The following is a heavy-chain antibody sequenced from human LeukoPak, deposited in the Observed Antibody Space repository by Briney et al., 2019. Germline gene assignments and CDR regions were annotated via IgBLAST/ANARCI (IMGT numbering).Heavy chain of an antibody. D-gene: IGHD3-22*01. CDR1: GASISTYY. CDR2: IYWST. Sequence: SETLSLACTVSGASISTYYWRWVRQPGGRGLEWNGRIYWSTHYNPSLESRVPMSVDTPKNQFSLRLKSVTAADTAVYFCARNYYIGMDVWGQGTTVTVSS. V-gene: IGHV4-4*07. J-gene: IGHJ6*02. CDR3: ARNYYIGMDV.